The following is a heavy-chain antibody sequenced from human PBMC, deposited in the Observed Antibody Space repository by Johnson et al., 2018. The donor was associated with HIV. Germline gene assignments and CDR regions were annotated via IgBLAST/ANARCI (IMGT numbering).Heavy chain of an antibody. D-gene: IGHD3-22*01. V-gene: IGHV3-20*04. CDR1: GFTFNDHG. Sequence: MLLVESGGGVVRPGGSLRLSCAVSGFTFNDHGMSWVRQAPGKGLEWVSGLNWNGGTKDYADSVKGRFTISRDNAKNSLYLQMNSLRAEDTALYYCARALYFYDSTSPLESEAFDIWGQGTMVTVSS. CDR3: ARALYFYDSTSPLESEAFDI. CDR2: LNWNGGTK. J-gene: IGHJ3*02.